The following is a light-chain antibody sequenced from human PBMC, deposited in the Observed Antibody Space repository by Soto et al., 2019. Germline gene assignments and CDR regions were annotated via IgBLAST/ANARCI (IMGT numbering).Light chain of an antibody. CDR3: QQSYSTPPIFT. CDR1: QSISTY. V-gene: IGKV1-39*01. Sequence: DIQMTQSPSSLSASVGDRVTITCRPSQSISTYLNWYQQRPGQAPKLLIYAASSLQSGVPSRFSGRRSGTDFTLTISSLQPEDFATYYCQQSYSTPPIFTFGPGTKVDVK. CDR2: AAS. J-gene: IGKJ3*01.